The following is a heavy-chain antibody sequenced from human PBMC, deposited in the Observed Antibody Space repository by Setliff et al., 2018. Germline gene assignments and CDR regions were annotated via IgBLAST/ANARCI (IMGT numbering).Heavy chain of an antibody. Sequence: SETLSLTCTVSGASLSSGTYYWGWIRQPPGKGLEWIGRIHYSGDTYYNASLKSRLTISVDTSKNQFSLKLRSVTAADTAVYYCARTGTYRYFDYWGQGALVTVSS. CDR2: IHYSGDT. J-gene: IGHJ4*02. D-gene: IGHD1-1*01. V-gene: IGHV4-39*01. CDR1: GASLSSGTYY. CDR3: ARTGTYRYFDY.